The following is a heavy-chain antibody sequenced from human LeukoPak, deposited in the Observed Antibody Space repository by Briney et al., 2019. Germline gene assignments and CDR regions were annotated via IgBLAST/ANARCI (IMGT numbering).Heavy chain of an antibody. CDR2: ISGGGDIT. Sequence: GGSLRLSCAASGFNFANHAMSWVRQTPGKGLEWVSAISGGGDITYYADSVTGRFTISRDNSKDTLFLQTHSLRPGDTAVYYCVREDTPATANYWGQGTLVTISS. V-gene: IGHV3-23*01. CDR1: GFNFANHA. CDR3: VREDTPATANY. D-gene: IGHD2-21*02. J-gene: IGHJ4*02.